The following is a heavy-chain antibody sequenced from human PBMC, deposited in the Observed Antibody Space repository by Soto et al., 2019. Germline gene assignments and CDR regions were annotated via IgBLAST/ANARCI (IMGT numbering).Heavy chain of an antibody. CDR1: SSYA. D-gene: IGHD6-13*01. CDR3: ARVGIAAAASDAFDI. CDR2: TYYRSKWYN. J-gene: IGHJ3*02. Sequence: SSYAISWVRQAPGQGLEWLGRTYYRSKWYNDYAVSVKSRVTINPDTSKNQFSLQLNSVTPEDTAVYYCARVGIAAAASDAFDIWGQGTMVTVSS. V-gene: IGHV6-1*01.